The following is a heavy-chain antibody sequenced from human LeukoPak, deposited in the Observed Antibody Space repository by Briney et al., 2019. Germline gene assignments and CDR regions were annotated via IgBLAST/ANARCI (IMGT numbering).Heavy chain of an antibody. Sequence: GGSLRLSCAASGFTFSSYAMSWVPQAPGKGLEWVSVLYSGGRTYYADSVKGRFTISRDNSKNTLYLQMNSLRAEDTAVYYCARGLSGRDFWSGYYSDAFDIWGQGTMVTVSS. V-gene: IGHV3-66*01. J-gene: IGHJ3*02. CDR1: GFTFSSYA. CDR2: LYSGGRT. CDR3: ARGLSGRDFWSGYYSDAFDI. D-gene: IGHD3-3*01.